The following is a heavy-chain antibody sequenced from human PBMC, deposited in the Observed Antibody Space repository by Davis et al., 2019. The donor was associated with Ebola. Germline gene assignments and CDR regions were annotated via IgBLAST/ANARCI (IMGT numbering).Heavy chain of an antibody. V-gene: IGHV1-58*01. D-gene: IGHD3-9*01. CDR1: GFTFTSSA. J-gene: IGHJ6*02. CDR3: AAPRHDIFSDYYYYYGMDV. CDR2: IVVGSGNT. Sequence: SVKVSCKASGFTFTSSAVQWVRQARGQRLEWIGWIVVGSGNTNYAQKFQERVTITRDMSTSTAYMELSSLRSEDTAVYYCAAPRHDIFSDYYYYYGMDVWGQGTTVTVSS.